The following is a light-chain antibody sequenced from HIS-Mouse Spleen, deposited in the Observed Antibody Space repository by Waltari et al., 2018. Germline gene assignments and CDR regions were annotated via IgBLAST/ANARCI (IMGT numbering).Light chain of an antibody. J-gene: IGLJ2*01. CDR1: SYTIGSNT. CDR2: SNN. V-gene: IGLV1-44*01. CDR3: AAWDYSLNGVV. Sequence: QSVLNQPPSASGSPGPRVTSSCSGSSYTIGSNTVNWYQQLPGTAPTLLIYSNNQRPSGVPDRFSGSKSGTSASLAISGLQSEDEADYYCAAWDYSLNGVVFGCGTTLTVL.